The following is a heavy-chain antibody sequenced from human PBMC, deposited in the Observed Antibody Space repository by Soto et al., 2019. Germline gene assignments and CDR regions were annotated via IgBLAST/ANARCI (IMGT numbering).Heavy chain of an antibody. J-gene: IGHJ4*02. CDR3: ARDVGVQELDY. V-gene: IGHV3-7*01. CDR2: IKPDGSGK. Sequence: VGSLRLSCAASGFTFRSNWMSWVRQAPGRGLEWVANIKPDGSGKYYLDSVRGRFTIPRDNAENSLFLQIDSLRVEDTAVYYCARDVGVQELDYWGRGTLVTVSS. D-gene: IGHD6-6*01. CDR1: GFTFRSNW.